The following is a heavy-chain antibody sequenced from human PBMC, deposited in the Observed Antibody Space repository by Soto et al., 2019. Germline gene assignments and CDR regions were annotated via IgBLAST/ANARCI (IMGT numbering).Heavy chain of an antibody. J-gene: IGHJ5*01. V-gene: IGHV4-31*03. Sequence: QVQLQESGPGLVKPSQTLSLTCSVSGGSINSGGYYWNWIRQLPGKGLDWVGYISYSGTTYYNPSLKSRLTIGVDTSKNQFSLKLNSVTAADTAVYYCARGRRGNYGYRWLDSWGQGTLVTVSS. D-gene: IGHD5-18*01. CDR3: ARGRRGNYGYRWLDS. CDR2: ISYSGTT. CDR1: GGSINSGGYY.